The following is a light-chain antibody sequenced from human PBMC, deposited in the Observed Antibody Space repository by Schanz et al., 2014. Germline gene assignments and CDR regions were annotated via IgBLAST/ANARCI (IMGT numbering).Light chain of an antibody. V-gene: IGKV3D-20*02. Sequence: PGARATLSCRASQSFRSSYLAWYQQKPGQAPRLLIYGASSRATGIPDRFSGSGSGTDFTLTISSLEPEDFAVYYCQHRGNWPPLTFGGGTKVEIK. CDR1: QSFRSSY. CDR3: QHRGNWPPLT. CDR2: GAS. J-gene: IGKJ4*01.